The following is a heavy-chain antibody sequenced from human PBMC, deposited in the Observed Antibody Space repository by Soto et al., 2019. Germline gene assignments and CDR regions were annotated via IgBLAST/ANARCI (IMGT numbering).Heavy chain of an antibody. J-gene: IGHJ4*02. CDR3: AGGGYSSGWYPLDY. D-gene: IGHD6-19*01. CDR1: GFTFSSYS. Sequence: EVQLVESGGGLVQPGGSLRLSCAASGFTFSSYSMNWVRQAPGKGLEWVSYISSSSSTIYYADSVKGRFTISRDNAKNSLYLQKNSLRDEDTAVYDCAGGGYSSGWYPLDYWGQGTLVTVSS. V-gene: IGHV3-48*02. CDR2: ISSSSSTI.